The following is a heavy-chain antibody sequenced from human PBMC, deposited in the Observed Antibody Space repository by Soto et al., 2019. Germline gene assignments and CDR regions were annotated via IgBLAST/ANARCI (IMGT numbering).Heavy chain of an antibody. CDR2: ISYDGSNK. CDR1: GFTFSSYA. D-gene: IGHD3-22*01. Sequence: QVQLVASGGGVVQSGRSLRLSCAASGFTFSSYAIHWVRQAPGKGLEWVALISYDGSNKYYADSVKDRFTISRDNSKNTLYMQMNTLRAEDTAVYYCARAEGGYYFDSSGYYPKGVDYWGQGTLVTVSS. CDR3: ARAEGGYYFDSSGYYPKGVDY. J-gene: IGHJ4*02. V-gene: IGHV3-30-3*01.